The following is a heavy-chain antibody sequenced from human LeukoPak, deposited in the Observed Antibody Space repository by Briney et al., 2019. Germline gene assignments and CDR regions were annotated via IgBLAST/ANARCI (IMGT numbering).Heavy chain of an antibody. D-gene: IGHD6-13*01. CDR1: GFTFRDYH. Sequence: PGGSLRLSCAASGFTFRDYHMSWIRQAPGKGLEWVAYIVGSSSYTNYADSVKGRFTISRDNGENSLYLQMNSLRDEDTAVYYCARDGGPDSTYWYYYWGQGTLVTVSS. CDR3: ARDGGPDSTYWYYY. J-gene: IGHJ4*02. CDR2: IVGSSSYT. V-gene: IGHV3-11*06.